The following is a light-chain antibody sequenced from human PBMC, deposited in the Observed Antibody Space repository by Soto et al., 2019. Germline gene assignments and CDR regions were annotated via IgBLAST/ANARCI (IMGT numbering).Light chain of an antibody. V-gene: IGKV1-5*01. CDR1: QSISSW. CDR2: DAS. CDR3: QQYNSYSIT. Sequence: DIPMTQSPSTLSASVGDRVTIPCRASQSISSWLAWYQQKPGKAPKLLIYDASSLESGVPSRFSGSGSGTEFTLTISSLQPDDFATYYCQQYNSYSITFGQGTRLEVK. J-gene: IGKJ5*01.